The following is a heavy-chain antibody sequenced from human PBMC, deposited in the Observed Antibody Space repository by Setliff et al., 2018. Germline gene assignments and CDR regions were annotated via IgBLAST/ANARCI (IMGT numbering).Heavy chain of an antibody. V-gene: IGHV4-4*07. CDR2: IYIGGSA. CDR1: GGSISSYY. D-gene: IGHD6-19*01. CDR3: AREQWLDPPGYYYMDV. J-gene: IGHJ6*03. Sequence: KASETLSLTCTVSGGSISSYYWSWIRQPAGKGLEWIGHIYIGGSANYNPSLKSRVTMSIDTSKNQFSLKLNSVTAADMAVYYCAREQWLDPPGYYYMDVWAKGTTVTGLL.